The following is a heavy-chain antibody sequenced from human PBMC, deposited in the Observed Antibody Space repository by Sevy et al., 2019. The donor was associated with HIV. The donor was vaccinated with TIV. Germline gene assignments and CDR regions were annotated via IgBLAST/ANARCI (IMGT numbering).Heavy chain of an antibody. D-gene: IGHD2-2*03. CDR3: AREVDIVVVPAAILDYGMDV. J-gene: IGHJ6*02. CDR2: ISSSGSTI. CDR1: GFTFSDYY. Sequence: GGSLRLSCAASGFTFSDYYMSWIRQAPGKGLEWVSYISSSGSTIYYAVSVKGRFTISRDNAKNSLYLQMNSLRAEDTAVYYCAREVDIVVVPAAILDYGMDVWGQGTTVTVSS. V-gene: IGHV3-11*01.